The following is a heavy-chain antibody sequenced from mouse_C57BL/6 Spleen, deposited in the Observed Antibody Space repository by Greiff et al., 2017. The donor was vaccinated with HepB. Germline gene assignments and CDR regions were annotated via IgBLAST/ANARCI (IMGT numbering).Heavy chain of an antibody. D-gene: IGHD1-1*01. CDR3: AREGCLTTVVSYGYFDV. Sequence: EVQLQQSGPELVKPGASVKISCKASGYSFTDYNMNWVKQSNGKSLEWIGVINPNYGTTSYNQKFKGKATLTVDQSSSTAYMQINSLTSEDSAVYYCAREGCLTTVVSYGYFDVWGTGTTVTVSS. CDR1: GYSFTDYN. V-gene: IGHV1-39*01. CDR2: INPNYGTT. J-gene: IGHJ1*03.